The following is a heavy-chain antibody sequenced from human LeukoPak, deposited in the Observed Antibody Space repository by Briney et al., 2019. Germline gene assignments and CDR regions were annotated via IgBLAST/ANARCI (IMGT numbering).Heavy chain of an antibody. CDR1: GYTLTELS. CDR2: FDPEDGET. CDR3: ATVPLFDWLLDSFDY. V-gene: IGHV1-24*01. Sequence: ASVKVPCKVSGYTLTELSMHWVRQAPGKGLEWMGGFDPEDGETIYAQKFQGRVTMTEDTSTDTAYMELSSLRSEDTAVYYCATVPLFDWLLDSFDYWGQGTLVTVSS. D-gene: IGHD3-9*01. J-gene: IGHJ4*02.